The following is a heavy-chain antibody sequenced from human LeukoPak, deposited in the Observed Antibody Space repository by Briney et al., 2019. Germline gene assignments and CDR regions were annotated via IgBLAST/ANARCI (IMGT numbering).Heavy chain of an antibody. CDR2: IYTSGST. J-gene: IGHJ6*03. CDR1: GGSISSYY. Sequence: SETLSLTCTVSGGSISSYYWSWNRQPPGKGLEWIGRIYTSGSTNYNPSLKSRVTMSVDTSKNQFSLKLSSVTAADTAVYYCARVRSDSYYYMDVWGKGTTVTVSS. CDR3: ARVRSDSYYYMDV. V-gene: IGHV4-4*07. D-gene: IGHD6-19*01.